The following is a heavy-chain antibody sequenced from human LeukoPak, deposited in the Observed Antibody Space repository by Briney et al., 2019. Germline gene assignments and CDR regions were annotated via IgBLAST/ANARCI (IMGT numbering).Heavy chain of an antibody. D-gene: IGHD3-22*01. J-gene: IGHJ4*02. CDR2: ISWSSGSI. Sequence: GRSLRLSCAASGFTFDDYAMHWVRQAPGKGLEWVSGISWSSGSIGYADSVKGRFTISRDNAKNSLYLQMNSLRAEDMALYYCAKGTTYYYDSSGLWGPLDYWGQGTLVTVSS. CDR1: GFTFDDYA. CDR3: AKGTTYYYDSSGLWGPLDY. V-gene: IGHV3-9*03.